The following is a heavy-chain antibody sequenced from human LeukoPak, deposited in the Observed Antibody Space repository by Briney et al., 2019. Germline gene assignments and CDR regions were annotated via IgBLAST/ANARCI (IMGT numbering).Heavy chain of an antibody. V-gene: IGHV4-39*01. Sequence: SETLSLTCSVSGDSVNSNTYYWGWLRQSPGRGLEWIGNVYYSGTTYYNPSLESRVTISADTSRDQFSLRLSSATVADTAIYYCARQGSFYYYYYMDVWGKGTPVTVSS. J-gene: IGHJ6*03. CDR3: ARQGSFYYYYYMDV. CDR2: VYYSGTT. CDR1: GDSVNSNTYY. D-gene: IGHD3-10*01.